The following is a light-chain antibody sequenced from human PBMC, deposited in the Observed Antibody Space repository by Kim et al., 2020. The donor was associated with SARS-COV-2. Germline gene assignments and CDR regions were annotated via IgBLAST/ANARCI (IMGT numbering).Light chain of an antibody. CDR1: QSVSSY. J-gene: IGKJ5*01. CDR2: DAS. CDR3: QQRSNWPPIT. Sequence: CPGERADLSCRASQSVSSYLAWYQQRPGQAPRLLIYDASNRATGIPARFSGSGSGTDFTLTISSLEPEDFAVYYCQQRSNWPPITFGQGTRLEIK. V-gene: IGKV3-11*01.